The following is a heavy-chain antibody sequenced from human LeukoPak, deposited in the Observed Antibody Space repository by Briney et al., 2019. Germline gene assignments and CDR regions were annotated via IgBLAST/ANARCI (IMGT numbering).Heavy chain of an antibody. V-gene: IGHV3-23*01. CDR1: GFTFSSYA. CDR3: AEDVVLSIAARRTPHAFDI. Sequence: GGSLRLSCAASGFTFSSYAMSWVRQAPGKGLEWVSAISGSGGSTYYADSVKGRFTISRDNSKNTLYLQMNSLRAEDTAVYYCAEDVVLSIAARRTPHAFDIWGQGTMVTVSS. J-gene: IGHJ3*02. CDR2: ISGSGGST. D-gene: IGHD6-6*01.